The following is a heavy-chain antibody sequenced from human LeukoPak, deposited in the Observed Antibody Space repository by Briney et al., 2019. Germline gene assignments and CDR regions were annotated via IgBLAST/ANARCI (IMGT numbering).Heavy chain of an antibody. V-gene: IGHV1-69*04. CDR1: GYTFTSYG. Sequence: SVKVSCKASGYTFTSYGISWVRQAPGQGLEWMGRIIPLLDITNYAQKFQDRLTITADKSTSTAYMELSSLRSDDTAVYYCARVAGHSYGPYYFDYWGQGTLVTVSS. CDR3: ARVAGHSYGPYYFDY. J-gene: IGHJ4*02. D-gene: IGHD5-18*01. CDR2: IIPLLDIT.